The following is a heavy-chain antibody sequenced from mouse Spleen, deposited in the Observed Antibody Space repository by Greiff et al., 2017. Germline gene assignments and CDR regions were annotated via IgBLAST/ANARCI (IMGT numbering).Heavy chain of an antibody. CDR3: ARRRGYSNYETFDY. CDR2: INPSTGGT. J-gene: IGHJ2*01. V-gene: IGHV1-42*01. CDR1: GYSFTGYY. Sequence: VQLQQSGPELVKPGASVKISCKASGYSFTGYYMNWVKQSPEKSLEWIGEINPSTGGTTYNQKFKAKATLTVDKSSSTAYMQLKSLTSEDSAVYYCARRRGYSNYETFDYWGQGTTLTGSS. D-gene: IGHD2-5*01.